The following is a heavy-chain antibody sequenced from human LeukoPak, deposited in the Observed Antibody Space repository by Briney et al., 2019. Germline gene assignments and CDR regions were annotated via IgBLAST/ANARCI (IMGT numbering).Heavy chain of an antibody. CDR1: GGTFSSYA. CDR3: ASGGDDYGDYVIGY. J-gene: IGHJ4*02. CDR2: IIPIFGTA. D-gene: IGHD4-17*01. Sequence: SVKVSCKASGGTFSSYAISWVRQAPGQGLEWMGGIIPIFGTANYAQKFQGRVTITTDESTSTAYMELSSLRYEDTAVYYCASGGDDYGDYVIGYWGQGTLVTVSS. V-gene: IGHV1-69*05.